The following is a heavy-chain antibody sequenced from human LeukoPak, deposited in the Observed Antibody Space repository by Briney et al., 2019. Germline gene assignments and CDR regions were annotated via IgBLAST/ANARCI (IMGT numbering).Heavy chain of an antibody. Sequence: GGSLRLSCAASGFTFSSYAMSWVRQAPGKGLEWVSAISGSGGSTYYADSVKGRFTISRDNSKNTLYLQMNSLRAEDTAVYYCAKGRDFWSGNPPAFDIWGQGTMVTVSS. CDR3: AKGRDFWSGNPPAFDI. CDR1: GFTFSSYA. D-gene: IGHD3-3*01. V-gene: IGHV3-23*01. CDR2: ISGSGGST. J-gene: IGHJ3*02.